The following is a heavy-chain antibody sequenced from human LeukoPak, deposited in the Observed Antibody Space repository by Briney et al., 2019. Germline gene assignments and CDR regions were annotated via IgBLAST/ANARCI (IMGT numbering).Heavy chain of an antibody. CDR3: ARDLAYCGGDCYSDWFDP. Sequence: AASVKVSCKASGYTFTGYYMHWVRQAPGQGLEWMGWINPNNGATTYAQKFQGRVTMTRDTSITTAYMELSSLRSDDTAVYYCARDLAYCGGDCYSDWFDPWGQGTLVTVSS. V-gene: IGHV1-2*02. D-gene: IGHD2-21*02. J-gene: IGHJ5*02. CDR1: GYTFTGYY. CDR2: INPNNGAT.